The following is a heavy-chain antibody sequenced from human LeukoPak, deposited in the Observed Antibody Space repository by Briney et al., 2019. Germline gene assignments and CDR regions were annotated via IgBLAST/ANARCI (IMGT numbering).Heavy chain of an antibody. J-gene: IGHJ4*02. Sequence: PSETLSLTCSVSGDSISSLYWNWIRQPPGQGLEWIGFIYHSGTVTYNPSLKSRGTMSVDTSKNQVSLKLTSVTAADTAVYYCAKSRLGTDTSTVHSFVYWGQGILVTVSS. V-gene: IGHV4-59*11. CDR3: AKSRLGTDTSTVHSFVY. D-gene: IGHD4-11*01. CDR2: IYHSGTV. CDR1: GDSISSLY.